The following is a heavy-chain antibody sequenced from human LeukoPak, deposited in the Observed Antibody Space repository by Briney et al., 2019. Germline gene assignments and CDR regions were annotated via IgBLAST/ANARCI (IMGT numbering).Heavy chain of an antibody. CDR2: ISWNSGSI. Sequence: GGSLRLSCAASGFTFSDYWMTWVRQAPGKGLEWVSGISWNSGSIGYADSVKGRFTISRDNAKNSLYLQMNSLRAEDMALYYCAKDINDFWSGYLDYWGQGTLVTVSS. D-gene: IGHD3-3*01. CDR3: AKDINDFWSGYLDY. CDR1: GFTFSDYW. V-gene: IGHV3-9*03. J-gene: IGHJ4*02.